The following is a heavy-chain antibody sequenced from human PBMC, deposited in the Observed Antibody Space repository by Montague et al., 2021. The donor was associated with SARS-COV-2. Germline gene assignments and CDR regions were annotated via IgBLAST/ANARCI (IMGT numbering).Heavy chain of an antibody. V-gene: IGHV4-34*01. CDR1: GGSFNSSY. J-gene: IGHJ4*02. D-gene: IGHD2-8*01. Sequence: SETLSLTCGVAGGSFNSSYWSWIRQRPGTGLEWNGEINNRGSTNNNQYPNTRVTISIDTYTYQFALKLSLVTAADTATSYYERGQEVYAINGDLNYWGQGTLVTVSS. CDR3: ERGQEVYAINGDLNY. CDR2: INNRGST.